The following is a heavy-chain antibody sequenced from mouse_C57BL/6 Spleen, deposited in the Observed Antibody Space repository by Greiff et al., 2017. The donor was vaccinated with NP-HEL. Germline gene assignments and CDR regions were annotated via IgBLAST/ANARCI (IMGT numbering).Heavy chain of an antibody. CDR1: GYAFSSSW. J-gene: IGHJ2*01. CDR2: IYPGDGDT. V-gene: IGHV1-82*01. Sequence: QVQLQQSGPELVKPGASVKISCKASGYAFSSSWMNWVKQRPGKGLEWIGRIYPGDGDTNYNGKFKGKATLTADKSSSTAYMQLSSLTSEDSAVYFCARVGDDYIDYWGQGTTLTVSS. CDR3: ARVGDDYIDY.